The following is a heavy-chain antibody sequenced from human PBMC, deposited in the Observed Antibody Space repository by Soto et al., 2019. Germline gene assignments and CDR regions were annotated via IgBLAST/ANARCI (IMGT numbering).Heavy chain of an antibody. CDR1: GFTFSSYW. Sequence: GGSLRLSCAASGFTFSSYWMHWVRQAPGKGLVWVSRINSDGSSTSYADSVKGRFTISRDNAKNTLYLQMNSLRAEDTAVYYCARVRGQISGMDVWGQGTTVTVSS. J-gene: IGHJ6*02. D-gene: IGHD3-10*01. CDR2: INSDGSST. CDR3: ARVRGQISGMDV. V-gene: IGHV3-74*01.